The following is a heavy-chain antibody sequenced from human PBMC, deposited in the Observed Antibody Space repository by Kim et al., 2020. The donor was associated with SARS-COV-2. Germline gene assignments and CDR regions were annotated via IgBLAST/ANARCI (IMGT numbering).Heavy chain of an antibody. CDR2: IWYDGSNK. D-gene: IGHD3-10*01. V-gene: IGHV3-33*01. J-gene: IGHJ4*02. CDR1: GFTFSSYG. CDR3: ARDAYYYGSGSYYNY. Sequence: GGSLRLSCAASGFTFSSYGMHWVRQAPGKGLEWVAVIWYDGSNKYYADSVKGRFTISRDNSKNTLYLQMNSLRAEDTAVYYCARDAYYYGSGSYYNYWGQGTLVTVSS.